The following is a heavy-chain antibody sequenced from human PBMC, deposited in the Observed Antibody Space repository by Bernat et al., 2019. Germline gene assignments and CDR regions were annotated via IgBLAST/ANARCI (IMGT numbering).Heavy chain of an antibody. CDR2: INPNSGGT. V-gene: IGHV1-2*06. D-gene: IGHD1-1*01. Sequence: QVQLVQSGAEVKKPGASVKVSCKASGYTFTGYYMHWVRQAPGQGLEWMGRINPNSGGTNYAQKFKGRVTMTRETSISTAYMELSRLRSDDTAVYYCAREGERGWGAFDIWGQGTMVTVSS. CDR1: GYTFTGYY. CDR3: AREGERGWGAFDI. J-gene: IGHJ3*02.